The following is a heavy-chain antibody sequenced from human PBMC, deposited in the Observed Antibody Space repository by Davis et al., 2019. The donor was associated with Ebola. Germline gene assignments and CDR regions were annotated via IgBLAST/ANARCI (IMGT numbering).Heavy chain of an antibody. Sequence: QTPSLTSALYLGSFSGYYWCWIRQPPGKGLGWIGEINHSGSTNYNPSLKSRVTISVDTSKNQFSLKLSSVTAADTAVYYCAREVITTTIIVMAQAFDIWGQGTMVTVSS. CDR3: AREVITTTIIVMAQAFDI. J-gene: IGHJ3*02. CDR1: LGSFSGYY. CDR2: INHSGST. V-gene: IGHV4-34*01. D-gene: IGHD3-22*01.